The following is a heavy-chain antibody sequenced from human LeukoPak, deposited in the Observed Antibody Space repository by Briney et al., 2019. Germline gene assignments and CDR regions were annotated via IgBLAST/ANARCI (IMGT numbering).Heavy chain of an antibody. CDR3: ARGGPPIYYYYIDV. D-gene: IGHD3-16*01. Sequence: GASVKVSCKASGYTFTGYYMHWVRQAPGQGLEWMGWINPNSGGTNYAQKFQGRVTMTRDTSINTAYMELSRLRSDDTAVYYCARGGPPIYYYYIDVWGKGTTVTVSS. J-gene: IGHJ6*03. V-gene: IGHV1-2*02. CDR1: GYTFTGYY. CDR2: INPNSGGT.